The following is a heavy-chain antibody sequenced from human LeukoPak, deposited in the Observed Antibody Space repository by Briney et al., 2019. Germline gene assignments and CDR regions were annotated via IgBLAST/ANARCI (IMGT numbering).Heavy chain of an antibody. CDR3: ARGGYSSSLYDI. J-gene: IGHJ4*02. Sequence: AAVKVSCKGSGYTFTGYYMHWVRQAPGQGLEWMGWINFFTDNDERYPQNFRGRITITRDTYITTAYMELSSLTSDDTALYYCARGGYSSSLYDIWGQGSLVTVSS. CDR2: INFFTDNDE. V-gene: IGHV1-2*02. CDR1: GYTFTGYY. D-gene: IGHD6-13*01.